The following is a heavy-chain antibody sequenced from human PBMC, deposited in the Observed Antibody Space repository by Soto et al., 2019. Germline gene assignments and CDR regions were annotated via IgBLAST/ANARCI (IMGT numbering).Heavy chain of an antibody. CDR2: ISGNGRNT. D-gene: IGHD1-1*01. CDR3: AKNGLSNSPSAIDS. J-gene: IGHJ4*02. CDR1: GFTFSSNG. V-gene: IGHV3-23*01. Sequence: LRLSCATSGFTFSSNGMSWVRQAPGKGLDWVSGISGNGRNTYYADSVKGRFTISRDNSKNTLFLQMNSLRAEDTAVYYCAKNGLSNSPSAIDSWGQGTLVTVSS.